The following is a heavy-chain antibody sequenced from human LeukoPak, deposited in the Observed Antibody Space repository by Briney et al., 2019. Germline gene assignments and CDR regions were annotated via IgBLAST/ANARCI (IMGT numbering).Heavy chain of an antibody. Sequence: GGSLRLSCAASGFTFSSYGMHWVRQAPGQGLEWVAVIWYDGSNKYYADSVKGRFTISRDNSKNTLYLQMNSLRAEDTAVYYCARDFYVGSGSYYIGYWGQGTLVTVSS. CDR1: GFTFSSYG. CDR3: ARDFYVGSGSYYIGY. V-gene: IGHV3-33*01. CDR2: IWYDGSNK. J-gene: IGHJ4*02. D-gene: IGHD3-10*01.